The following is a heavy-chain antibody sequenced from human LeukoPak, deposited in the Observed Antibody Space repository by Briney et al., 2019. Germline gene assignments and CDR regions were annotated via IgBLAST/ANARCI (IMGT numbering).Heavy chain of an antibody. CDR1: GGSITSTNW. V-gene: IGHV4-4*02. CDR2: IFHSGST. Sequence: SGTLSLTCAVSGGSITSTNWWSWVRRPPGKGLEWIGQIFHSGSTNYNPSLKSRATISVDKSRNQFSLKMTSVTAADTAVYYCARALHQGWFDPWGQGTLVTISS. J-gene: IGHJ5*02. CDR3: ARALHQGWFDP.